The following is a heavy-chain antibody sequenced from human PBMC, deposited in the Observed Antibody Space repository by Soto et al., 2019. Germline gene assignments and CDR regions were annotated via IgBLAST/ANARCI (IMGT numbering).Heavy chain of an antibody. CDR2: ISYDGINK. D-gene: IGHD2-15*01. Sequence: QVQLVESGGGVVQPGRSLRVSCAASGFTFSSSGMHWVRQAPGKGLEWVAVISYDGINKYYADSVKGRFTISRDNSKNTLYLQMNSLSAEDTAVYYFSKDSDSGGFDYWCQGTLLTVSS. CDR1: GFTFSSSG. J-gene: IGHJ4*02. CDR3: SKDSDSGGFDY. V-gene: IGHV3-30*18.